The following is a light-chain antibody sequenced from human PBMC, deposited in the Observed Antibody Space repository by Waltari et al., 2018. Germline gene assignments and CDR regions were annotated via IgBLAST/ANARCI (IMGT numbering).Light chain of an antibody. V-gene: IGLV2-14*03. J-gene: IGLJ2*01. CDR2: GVS. CDR3: SSYIDSSTLEL. Sequence: QSALTQPASVSGSPGQSITISCPGTSSDIGVYNSFSGYQQVPGKAPKLIIYGVSNRPSGVSSRFSGSKSGNTASLTISGLQAEDEANYYCSSYIDSSTLELFGGGTSLTVL. CDR1: SSDIGVYNS.